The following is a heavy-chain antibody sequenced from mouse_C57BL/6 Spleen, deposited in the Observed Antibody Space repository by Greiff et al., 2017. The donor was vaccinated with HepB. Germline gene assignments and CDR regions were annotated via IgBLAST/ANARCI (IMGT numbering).Heavy chain of an antibody. D-gene: IGHD1-2*01. Sequence: EVKLVESGGGLVKPGGSLKLSCAASGFTFSSYAMSWVRQTPEKRLEWVATISDGGSYTYYPDNVKGRFTISRDNAKNNLYLQMSHLKSEDTAMYYCARERLRHAFDCWGQGTTLTVSS. V-gene: IGHV5-4*01. CDR3: ARERLRHAFDC. CDR2: ISDGGSYT. CDR1: GFTFSSYA. J-gene: IGHJ2*01.